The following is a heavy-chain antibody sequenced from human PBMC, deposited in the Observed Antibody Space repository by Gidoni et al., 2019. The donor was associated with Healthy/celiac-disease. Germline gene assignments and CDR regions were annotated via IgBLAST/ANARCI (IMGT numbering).Heavy chain of an antibody. V-gene: IGHV3-23*01. J-gene: IGHJ6*03. CDR3: AKGPHSSSYGPTHYYYYYYMDV. CDR2: ISGSGGIT. Sequence: EVQLLESGGGWVQPGVSLRLSCAASGLTFISYAMSWVRQAPGKGLEWVSAISGSGGITYYADSVKVRFTISRDNSKNTLYLQMNSLRAEDTAVYYCAKGPHSSSYGPTHYYYYYYMDVWGKGTTVTVSS. D-gene: IGHD6-6*01. CDR1: GLTFISYA.